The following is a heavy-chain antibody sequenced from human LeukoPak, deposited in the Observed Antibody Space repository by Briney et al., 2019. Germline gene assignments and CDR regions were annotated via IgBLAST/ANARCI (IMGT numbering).Heavy chain of an antibody. V-gene: IGHV3-30*04. CDR1: GFTFSAYA. CDR3: ARDLWGSYRYPFDY. J-gene: IGHJ4*02. D-gene: IGHD3-16*02. CDR2: ISYVESNK. Sequence: PGRSLRLSCAASGFTFSAYAMHWVRQAPGKGLEWVAVISYVESNKYYADSVKGRFTISRDNSKNTLYLQMNSQRPDDTAVYYCARDLWGSYRYPFDYWGQGTLVTVSS.